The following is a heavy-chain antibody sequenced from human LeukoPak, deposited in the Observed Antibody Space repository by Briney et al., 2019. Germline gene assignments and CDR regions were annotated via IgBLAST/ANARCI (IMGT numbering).Heavy chain of an antibody. CDR3: ARALNPLPGTYYFDY. V-gene: IGHV4-4*07. J-gene: IGHJ4*02. D-gene: IGHD2-15*01. CDR1: GASINSHY. Sequence: SETLSLTCTVSGASINSHYWSWIRQPAGKGLEWIGRIYISGSTNYNSSPQSRVTMSVDTSKNQSSLKLSSVTAADTAVYYCARALNPLPGTYYFDYWGQGTLVTVSS. CDR2: IYISGST.